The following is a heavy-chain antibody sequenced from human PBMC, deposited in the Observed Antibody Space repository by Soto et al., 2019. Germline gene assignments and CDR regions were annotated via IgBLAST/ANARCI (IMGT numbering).Heavy chain of an antibody. CDR2: INHSGST. CDR3: ARGSQPVITMIVVVIKSYYFDY. Sequence: SETLSLTCAVYGGSFSGYYWSWIRQPPGKGLEWIGEINHSGSTNYNPSLKSRVTISVDTSKNQFSLKLSSVTAADTAVYYCARGSQPVITMIVVVIKSYYFDYWDQGTLVTVSS. J-gene: IGHJ4*02. D-gene: IGHD3-22*01. CDR1: GGSFSGYY. V-gene: IGHV4-34*01.